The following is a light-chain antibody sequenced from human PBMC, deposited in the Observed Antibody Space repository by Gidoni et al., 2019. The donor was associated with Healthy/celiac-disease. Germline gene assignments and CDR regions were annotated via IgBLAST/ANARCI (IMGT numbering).Light chain of an antibody. Sequence: DIVLTQSPGTLSLSPGERATLSCRASQSVSSSDLAWYQQKPGQAPRLLIYGASSRATGIPDRFSGSGSGTDFTLTISRLEPEDFAVYYCQQYGSSPPETFGQGTKVEIK. J-gene: IGKJ1*01. V-gene: IGKV3-20*01. CDR1: QSVSSSD. CDR2: GAS. CDR3: QQYGSSPPET.